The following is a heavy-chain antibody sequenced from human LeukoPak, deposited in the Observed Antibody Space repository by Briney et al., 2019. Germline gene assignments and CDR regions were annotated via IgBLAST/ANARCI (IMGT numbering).Heavy chain of an antibody. CDR1: GFSFSPYW. CDR3: ARDVVVVPAAISEYYYYGMDV. CDR2: INPDGSGA. Sequence: GGSLRLSCAASGFSFSPYWMSWVRQGPGKGLDRVASINPDGSGASYVDSVKGRFTIARDNAKNSLYLQMNSLRAEDTAVYYCARDVVVVPAAISEYYYYGMDVWGQGTTVTVSS. D-gene: IGHD2-2*02. V-gene: IGHV3-7*03. J-gene: IGHJ6*02.